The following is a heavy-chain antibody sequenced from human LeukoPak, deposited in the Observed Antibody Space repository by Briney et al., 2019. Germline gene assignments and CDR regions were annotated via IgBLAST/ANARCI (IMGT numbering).Heavy chain of an antibody. CDR2: ISSSSSYI. Sequence: GGTLRLSCAASGFTFSSYSMNWVRQAPRKGLEWVSSISSSSSYIYYADSVKGRFTISRDNAKNSLYLQMNSLRAEDTAVYYCARDRHDSSGYYFDYWGQGTLVTVSS. V-gene: IGHV3-21*01. D-gene: IGHD3-22*01. J-gene: IGHJ4*02. CDR3: ARDRHDSSGYYFDY. CDR1: GFTFSSYS.